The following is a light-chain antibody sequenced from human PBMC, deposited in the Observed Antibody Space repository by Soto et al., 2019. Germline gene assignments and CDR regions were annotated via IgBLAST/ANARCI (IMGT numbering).Light chain of an antibody. CDR3: QQRDNGPLT. CDR1: QSLRAH. J-gene: IGKJ4*01. V-gene: IGKV3-11*01. CDR2: EGV. Sequence: EIVLPQSPATLSLSPGVRATLSCRASQSLRAHFAWYQQKPGQAPRLLIYEGVNRATGIPARLSGSGSGTGFLLPISSLEPEDVAVYYRQQRDNGPLTCGGGTKSEV.